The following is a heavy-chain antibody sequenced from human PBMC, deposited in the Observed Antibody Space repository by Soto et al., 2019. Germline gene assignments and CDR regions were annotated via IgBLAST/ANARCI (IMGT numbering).Heavy chain of an antibody. CDR3: ASGSGYWSFDY. V-gene: IGHV4-39*07. J-gene: IGHJ4*02. CDR1: GGSISSSSYY. Sequence: PSETLSLTCTVSGGSISSSSYYWGWIRQPPGKGLEWIGNIYYSGSTYYNPSLKSRVTISVDTSKNQFSLKLSSVTAADTAVYYCASGSGYWSFDYWGQGTLVTVSS. CDR2: IYYSGST. D-gene: IGHD3-22*01.